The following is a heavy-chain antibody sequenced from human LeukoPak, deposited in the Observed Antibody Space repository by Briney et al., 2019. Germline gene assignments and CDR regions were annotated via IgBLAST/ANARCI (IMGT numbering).Heavy chain of an antibody. V-gene: IGHV1-24*01. J-gene: IGHJ4*02. CDR3: ATAGPAVAGAYYFDY. CDR1: GYTLTELS. Sequence: GASVKVSCKVSGYTLTELSMHWVRQAPGKGLEWMGGFDPEDGETIYAQKFQGRVTMTEDTSTDTAYMELSSLRSEDTAVYYCATAGPAVAGAYYFDYRGQGTLVTVSS. CDR2: FDPEDGET. D-gene: IGHD6-19*01.